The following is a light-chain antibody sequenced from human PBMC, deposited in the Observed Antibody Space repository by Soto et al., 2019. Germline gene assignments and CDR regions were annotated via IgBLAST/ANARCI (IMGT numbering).Light chain of an antibody. CDR2: GAS. V-gene: IGKV3-15*01. CDR3: QQYHDWPPIT. CDR1: QTVSAD. J-gene: IGKJ3*01. Sequence: EIVMTQSPATLFVSPGERATLSCRASQTVSADLALYQQKPGPAPRLLIYGASTSPTDIPARFSGGGSGTEFTLTISSLQSEDSAIYYCQQYHDWPPITFGPGTKVNI.